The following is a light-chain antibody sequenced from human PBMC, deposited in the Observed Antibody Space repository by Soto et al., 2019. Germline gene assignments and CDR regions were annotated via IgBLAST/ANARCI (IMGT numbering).Light chain of an antibody. CDR2: AAS. CDR1: QGISSY. CDR3: QQYKDYSPVCS. V-gene: IGKV1-8*01. Sequence: IGMTHYPSSLSASTGDRVTITCRASQGISSYLAWYQQKPGKAPKLLIYAASTLQSGVPSRFSGSGSGTEFTLTISGLQPDDFASYYCQQYKDYSPVCSFGQGTRLEIK. J-gene: IGKJ5*01.